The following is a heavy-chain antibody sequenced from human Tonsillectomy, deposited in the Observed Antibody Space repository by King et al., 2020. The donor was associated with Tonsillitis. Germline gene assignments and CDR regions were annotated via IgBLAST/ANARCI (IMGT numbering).Heavy chain of an antibody. V-gene: IGHV5-10-1*03. J-gene: IGHJ6*02. CDR2: IDPSDSYT. CDR1: GYSFTGYW. CDR3: ARHGSGDSAYSYYAMDV. D-gene: IGHD2-15*01. Sequence: QLVQSGAEVKKPGESLRISCKGSGYSFTGYWISWVRQMPGQGLEWMGRIDPSDSYTNYGPSFQGHVTIPTDKSISTAYLQWSSLKASDTAMYYCARHGSGDSAYSYYAMDVWGQGTTVTVSS.